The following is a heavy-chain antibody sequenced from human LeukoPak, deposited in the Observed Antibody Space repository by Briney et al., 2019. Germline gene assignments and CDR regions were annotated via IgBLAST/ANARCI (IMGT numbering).Heavy chain of an antibody. V-gene: IGHV4-39*01. D-gene: IGHD2-15*01. J-gene: IGHJ4*02. CDR2: IYYSGST. Sequence: SETLSLTCTVSGDSVSNGKYYWGWIRQPPGKGLEWIGSIYYSGSTYYNPSLNSRVTISVDTSKNQFSLKLSSVTAADTAVYYCARLGWWDSWGQGTLVTVSS. CDR1: GDSVSNGKYY. CDR3: ARLGWWDS.